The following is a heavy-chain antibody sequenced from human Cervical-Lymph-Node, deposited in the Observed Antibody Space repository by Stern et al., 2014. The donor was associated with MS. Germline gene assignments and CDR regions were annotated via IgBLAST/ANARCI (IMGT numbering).Heavy chain of an antibody. V-gene: IGHV1-18*01. CDR1: GYTFTSYG. J-gene: IGHJ4*02. Sequence: VQLVESGAEVKKPGASVKGSCKASGYTFTSYGISWVRQAPGQGLEWMGWISAYNGNTNYAQKLQGRVTMTTDTSTSTAYMELRSLRSDDTAVYYCARDKSGDSSGYYYPFDYWGQGTLVTVSS. CDR3: ARDKSGDSSGYYYPFDY. CDR2: ISAYNGNT. D-gene: IGHD3-22*01.